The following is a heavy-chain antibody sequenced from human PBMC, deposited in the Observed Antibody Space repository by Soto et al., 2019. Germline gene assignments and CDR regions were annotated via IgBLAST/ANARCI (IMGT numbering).Heavy chain of an antibody. CDR2: ISGSGGST. Sequence: GGSLRLSCAASGFTFSSYAMSWVRQAPGKGLEWVSAISGSGGSTYYEDSVKGRFTISRDNSKNTLYLQMNSLRAEDTAVYYCAKGAAVVPAAIRGGPAFDIWGQGTLVTVSS. D-gene: IGHD2-2*01. CDR3: AKGAAVVPAAIRGGPAFDI. CDR1: GFTFSSYA. V-gene: IGHV3-23*01. J-gene: IGHJ3*02.